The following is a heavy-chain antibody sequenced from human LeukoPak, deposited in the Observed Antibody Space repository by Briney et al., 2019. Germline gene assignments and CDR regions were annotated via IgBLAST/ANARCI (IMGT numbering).Heavy chain of an antibody. V-gene: IGHV4-34*01. D-gene: IGHD6-19*01. J-gene: IGHJ2*01. CDR1: GGSFSGYY. CDR2: INHSGST. CDR3: ARGRAGRRPPWYFDL. Sequence: SETLSLTCAVYGGSFSGYYWSWIRQPPGKGLEWIGEINHSGSTNYNPSLKSRVTISVDTSKNQFSLKLSSVTAADTAVYCCARGRAGRRPPWYFDLWGRGTLVTVPS.